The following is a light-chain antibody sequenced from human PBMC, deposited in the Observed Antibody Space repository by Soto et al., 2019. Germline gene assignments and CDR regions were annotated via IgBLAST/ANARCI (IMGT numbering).Light chain of an antibody. V-gene: IGKV3-20*01. CDR1: HSVSSTY. J-gene: IGKJ5*01. CDR3: QQYGSSPST. CDR2: GAS. Sequence: EIVLTQSPGTLSLSPGERATLSCRASHSVSSTYLAWYQQNRGQAPRLLIYGASSRATGIPDRFSGSGSGTDFTLTISRLDPEDFAVYYCQQYGSSPSTFGQGTRLEIK.